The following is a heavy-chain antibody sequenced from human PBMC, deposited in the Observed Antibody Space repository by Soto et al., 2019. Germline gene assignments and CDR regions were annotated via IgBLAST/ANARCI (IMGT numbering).Heavy chain of an antibody. D-gene: IGHD6-6*01. CDR3: ARKGGRIAAFNWFDP. Sequence: QVQLQESGPGLVKPSETLSLTCTVSGGSINSENYYWTWIRQRPGKGLEWIGYIYPSGKTYYNPSLKSRVALSIDTSKNHFSLNLTSMTAAEPAVYYCARKGGRIAAFNWFDPWGQGTLVTVSS. CDR2: IYPSGKT. J-gene: IGHJ5*02. CDR1: GGSINSENYY. V-gene: IGHV4-31*03.